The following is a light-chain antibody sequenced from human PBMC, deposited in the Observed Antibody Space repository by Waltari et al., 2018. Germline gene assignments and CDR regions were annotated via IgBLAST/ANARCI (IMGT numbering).Light chain of an antibody. J-gene: IGKJ1*01. V-gene: IGKV4-1*01. CDR2: WAS. CDR1: QSVLLSSNNRNY. Sequence: DIVMTQSPDSLDVSLGERATINCKSSQSVLLSSNNRNYLAWYQQKPGQPPKLLIYWASTRESGVPDRFSGSGSGTDFTLTISSLQAEDVAVYYCQQNYNTPRTFGQGTKVEIK. CDR3: QQNYNTPRT.